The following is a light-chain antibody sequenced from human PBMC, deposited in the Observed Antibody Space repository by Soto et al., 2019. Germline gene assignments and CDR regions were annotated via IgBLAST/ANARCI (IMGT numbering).Light chain of an antibody. CDR1: SSNIGAGYD. Sequence: QSVLTQPPSVSGAPGQTVTISCTGSSSNIGAGYDVHWYQQLPGTAPKLLIYGNKNRPPGVPDRFSGPRSDTSASLAITGLQADDEADYYCQSYDTGLSGSRVFGSGTKVTVL. CDR3: QSYDTGLSGSRV. CDR2: GNK. J-gene: IGLJ1*01. V-gene: IGLV1-40*01.